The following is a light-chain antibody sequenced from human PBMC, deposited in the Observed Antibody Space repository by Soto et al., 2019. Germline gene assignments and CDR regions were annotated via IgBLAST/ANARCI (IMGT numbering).Light chain of an antibody. V-gene: IGKV4-1*01. CDR1: QSILYSNSNY. CDR2: WAS. CDR3: QQYDNSPLT. Sequence: DLVITQSPQTLAVTLGYRATVNSKSRQSILYSNSNYLAWYQQKPGQPPKVLIDWASTRESGVPDRFSGSGSGTDFTLTISRLEPEDFAVYYCQQYDNSPLTFGGGTKVDIK. J-gene: IGKJ4*01.